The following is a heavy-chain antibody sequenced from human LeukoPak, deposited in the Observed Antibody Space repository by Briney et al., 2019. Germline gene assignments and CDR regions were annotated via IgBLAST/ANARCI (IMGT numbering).Heavy chain of an antibody. D-gene: IGHD3-9*01. V-gene: IGHV3-23*01. J-gene: IGHJ3*02. CDR1: GFTFSHHG. CDR3: AFGDRNFDWINDAFDI. CDR2: VGPSGART. Sequence: GGTLRLSCAASGFTFSHHGMNWVRQAPGKGLEWVSGVGPSGARTYYADSVKGRFTVSRDNSKNMVFLQMNSLRAEDTAIYYCAFGDRNFDWINDAFDIWGQGTMVTVSS.